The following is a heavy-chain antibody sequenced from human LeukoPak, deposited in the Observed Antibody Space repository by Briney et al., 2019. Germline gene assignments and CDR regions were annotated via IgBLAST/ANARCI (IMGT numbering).Heavy chain of an antibody. CDR1: GDFISSSSFY. CDR3: VRDIAAAGGFDY. Sequence: SETLSLTCNVSGDFISSSSFYWGWIRQPPGKGVEWIGEINNSGSTNYNPSLKSRVTISVDTSKNQFSLKLSSVTAAHTAVYYCVRDIAAAGGFDYWGQGTLVTVSS. CDR2: INNSGST. V-gene: IGHV4-39*07. J-gene: IGHJ4*02. D-gene: IGHD6-13*01.